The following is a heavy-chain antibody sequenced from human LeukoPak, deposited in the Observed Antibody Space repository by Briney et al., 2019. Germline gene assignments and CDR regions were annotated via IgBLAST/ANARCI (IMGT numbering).Heavy chain of an antibody. J-gene: IGHJ4*02. CDR3: ALYNWDSKSDFDY. D-gene: IGHD1-7*01. Sequence: GCSVRPSWAPHALPLRSYWMSWVRQPAGDGQEWEANIKPGGAETHYGESVKGRFTISRDNAKHSLFLQLNSLRAYDTSVDYCALYNWDSKSDFDYWGQGTLVTVSS. CDR2: IKPGGAET. V-gene: IGHV3-7*01. CDR1: ALPLRSYW.